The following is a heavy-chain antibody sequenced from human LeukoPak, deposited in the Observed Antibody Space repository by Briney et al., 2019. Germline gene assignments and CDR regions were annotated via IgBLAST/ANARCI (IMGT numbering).Heavy chain of an antibody. D-gene: IGHD6-19*01. CDR1: GGTIDTATLF. CDR2: IFYIGST. Sequence: PSETLSLTCTLSGGTIDTATLFWGWIRQPPGKGLEYIGSIFYIGSTYYNPSLRGRVTLSVDTSRKQVSLNLSSVTAADTAVYYCASMSYTSGSGWHRNFDNWGQGTLVSVSS. V-gene: IGHV4-39*01. J-gene: IGHJ4*02. CDR3: ASMSYTSGSGWHRNFDN.